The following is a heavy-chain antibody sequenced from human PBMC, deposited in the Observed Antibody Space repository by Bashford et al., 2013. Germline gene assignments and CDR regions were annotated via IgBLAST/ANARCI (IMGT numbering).Heavy chain of an antibody. CDR2: IIPIFGTT. V-gene: IGHV1-69*06. Sequence: SVKVSCKASGGTFSSYDFIWVRQAPGQGLEWMGGIIPIFGTTIYAQKFQGRVTITADKSTSTAYMDLSSLRYEDTAVYYCARRGPGDSSGYCDYWGQGTLVTVSS. CDR3: ARRGPGDSSGYCDY. D-gene: IGHD3-22*01. CDR1: GGTFSSYD. J-gene: IGHJ4*02.